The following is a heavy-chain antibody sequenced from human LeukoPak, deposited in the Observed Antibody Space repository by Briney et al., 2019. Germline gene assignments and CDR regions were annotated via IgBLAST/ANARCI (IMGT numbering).Heavy chain of an antibody. V-gene: IGHV3-21*01. D-gene: IGHD6-6*01. J-gene: IGHJ4*02. CDR2: ISSSSSYI. CDR1: GFTFSYHN. CDR3: ARDGIAARPLY. Sequence: GGSLRLSCAASGFTFSYHNMNWVRQAPGKGLEWVSSISSSSSYIYYADSVKGRFTISRDNAKNSLYLQMNSLRAEDTAVYYCARDGIAARPLYWGQGTLVTVSS.